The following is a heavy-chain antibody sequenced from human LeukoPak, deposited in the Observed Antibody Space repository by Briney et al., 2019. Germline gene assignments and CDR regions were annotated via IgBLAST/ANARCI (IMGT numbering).Heavy chain of an antibody. Sequence: GGSLRLSCAASGFTFSSYSMNWVRQAPGKGLEWVSYISSSSSTIYYADSVKGRFSVSRDNAKNSLYLQMNSLRDEDTAVFYCARGSNIVGTTTYFDFWGQGTLATVSS. D-gene: IGHD1-26*01. CDR2: ISSSSSTI. CDR3: ARGSNIVGTTTYFDF. CDR1: GFTFSSYS. V-gene: IGHV3-48*02. J-gene: IGHJ4*02.